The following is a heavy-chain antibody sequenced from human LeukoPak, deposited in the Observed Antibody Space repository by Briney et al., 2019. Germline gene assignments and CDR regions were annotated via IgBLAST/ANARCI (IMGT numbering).Heavy chain of an antibody. Sequence: ASVKVSCKASEGTFSSYAISWVRQAPGQGLEWMGGIIPIFGTANYAQKFQGRVTITADESTSTAYMELSSLRSEDTAVYYCARSLFIVVVPAAIKGGAFDIWGQGTMVTVSS. J-gene: IGHJ3*02. CDR1: EGTFSSYA. V-gene: IGHV1-69*13. CDR2: IIPIFGTA. CDR3: ARSLFIVVVPAAIKGGAFDI. D-gene: IGHD2-2*02.